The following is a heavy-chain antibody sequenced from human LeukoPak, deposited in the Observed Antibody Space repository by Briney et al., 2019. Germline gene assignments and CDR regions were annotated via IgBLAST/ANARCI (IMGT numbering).Heavy chain of an antibody. CDR2: TYRSGST. V-gene: IGHV4-4*02. Sequence: SETLCLTSAVSGGSISSSNRWSWVRHRPGKGLEWIGETYRSGSTNYNPSLKSRVTISVDKSKHQFSLKLSSVTAADTAVYYCARRAGRFGDLLMFFYFDYWGQGTLVTVSS. D-gene: IGHD3-10*01. CDR1: GGSISSSNR. J-gene: IGHJ4*02. CDR3: ARRAGRFGDLLMFFYFDY.